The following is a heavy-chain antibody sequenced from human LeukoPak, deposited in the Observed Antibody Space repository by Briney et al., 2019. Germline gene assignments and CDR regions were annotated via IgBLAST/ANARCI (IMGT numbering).Heavy chain of an antibody. D-gene: IGHD5-18*01. Sequence: ASVKVSCKVSGYTLTELSMHWVRQAPGKGLEWMGGFDPEDGETIYAQKFQGRVTMTEDTSTSTAYMELRSLRSDDTAVYYCARDLYGDTAMEVNGYWGQGTLVTVSS. V-gene: IGHV1-24*01. CDR3: ARDLYGDTAMEVNGY. CDR2: FDPEDGET. J-gene: IGHJ4*02. CDR1: GYTLTELS.